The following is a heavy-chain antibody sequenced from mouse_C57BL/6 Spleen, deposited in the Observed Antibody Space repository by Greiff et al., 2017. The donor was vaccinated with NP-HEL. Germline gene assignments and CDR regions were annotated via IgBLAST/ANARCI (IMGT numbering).Heavy chain of an antibody. J-gene: IGHJ2*01. Sequence: QVQLKQPGAELVKPGASVKLSCKASGYTFTSYWMHWVKQRPGRGLEWIGRIDPNSGGTKYNEKFKSKATLTVDKPSSTAYMQLSSLTSKDSTVYNCAICYGYDDGFFFDYWSQGTTLTVSS. D-gene: IGHD2-2*01. CDR2: IDPNSGGT. CDR3: AICYGYDDGFFFDY. V-gene: IGHV1-72*01. CDR1: GYTFTSYW.